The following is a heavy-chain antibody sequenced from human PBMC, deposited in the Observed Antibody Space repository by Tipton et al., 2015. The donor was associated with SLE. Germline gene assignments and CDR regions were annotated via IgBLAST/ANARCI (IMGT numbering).Heavy chain of an antibody. CDR2: IYYSGST. D-gene: IGHD3-22*01. CDR1: GGSISSSSYY. Sequence: LRLSCTVSGGSISSSSYYWGWIRQPPGKGLEWIGYIYYSGSTYYNPSLKSRVTISVDTSKNQFSLKLSSVTAADTAVYYCARGPSYYYDRWGQGTLVTVSS. V-gene: IGHV4-31*02. CDR3: ARGPSYYYDR. J-gene: IGHJ4*02.